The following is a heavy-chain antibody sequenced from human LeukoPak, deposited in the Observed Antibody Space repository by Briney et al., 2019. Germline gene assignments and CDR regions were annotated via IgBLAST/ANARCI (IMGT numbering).Heavy chain of an antibody. CDR2: IIPIFGTA. Sequence: GASVKVSCKASGGTFCSYAISWVRQAPGHGLEWMGGIIPIFGTANYAQKFQGRVTITADESTSTAYMELSSLRYEDTAVYYCAREVRGVPMDYWGQGTLVTVSS. CDR1: GGTFCSYA. J-gene: IGHJ4*02. V-gene: IGHV1-69*13. D-gene: IGHD3-10*01. CDR3: AREVRGVPMDY.